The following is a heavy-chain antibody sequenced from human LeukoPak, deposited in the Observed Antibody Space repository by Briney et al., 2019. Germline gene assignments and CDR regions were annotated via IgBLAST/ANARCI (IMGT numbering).Heavy chain of an antibody. D-gene: IGHD2/OR15-2a*01. CDR3: ARYNSPSLSGNRFDP. Sequence: GESLKISCQGSGYFFYGHWIGWVRQMPGKGRAWMGIIYPDDANIIYSPSFQGQVTLSADKSINTAYLEWSSLKASDSAMYYCARYNSPSLSGNRFDPWGQGTLVTVSS. CDR1: GYFFYGHW. V-gene: IGHV5-51*01. J-gene: IGHJ5*02. CDR2: IYPDDANI.